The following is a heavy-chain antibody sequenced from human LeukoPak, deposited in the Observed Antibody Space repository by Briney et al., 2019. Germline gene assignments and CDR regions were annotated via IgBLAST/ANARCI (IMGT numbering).Heavy chain of an antibody. J-gene: IGHJ4*02. D-gene: IGHD6-19*01. CDR2: IYSGGST. V-gene: IGHV3-53*01. CDR3: ARDGPSSGCLDY. Sequence: GGSLRLSCAASGFTVSSNYMSWVRQAPGKGLEWVSVIYSGGSTYYADSVKGRFTISRDNSKNTLYLQMNSLRTEDTAVYYCARDGPSSGCLDYWGQGTLVTVSS. CDR1: GFTVSSNY.